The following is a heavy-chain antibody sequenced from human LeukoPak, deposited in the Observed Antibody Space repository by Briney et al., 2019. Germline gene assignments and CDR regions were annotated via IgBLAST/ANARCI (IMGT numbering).Heavy chain of an antibody. CDR1: GGSISSSSYY. D-gene: IGHD5-24*01. J-gene: IGHJ5*02. CDR2: IYYSGST. V-gene: IGHV4-39*07. CDR3: ARSGTGRRDGYNWSGLYNWFDP. Sequence: SETLSLTCTVSGGSISSSSYYWGWIRQPPGKGLEWIGSIYYSGSTYYNPSLKSRVTMSLDTSKNQFSLRLSSLTAADTALYYCARSGTGRRDGYNWSGLYNWFDPWGQGTLVTVSS.